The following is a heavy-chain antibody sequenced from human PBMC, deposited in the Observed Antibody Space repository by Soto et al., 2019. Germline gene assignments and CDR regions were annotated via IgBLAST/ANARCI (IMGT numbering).Heavy chain of an antibody. J-gene: IGHJ4*02. CDR1: GFTFSSFG. CDR3: TKDRGWSSADLDY. V-gene: IGHV3-30*18. CDR2: ISYDGSNK. Sequence: QVQLVESGGGVVQPGRSLRLSCAASGFTFSSFGMHWVRQAPGKGLEWVALISYDGSNKYYADSVKGRFTISRDKSKNTLYLQMNSLIAEDTAVYYCTKDRGWSSADLDYWGQGTLVTVSS. D-gene: IGHD6-19*01.